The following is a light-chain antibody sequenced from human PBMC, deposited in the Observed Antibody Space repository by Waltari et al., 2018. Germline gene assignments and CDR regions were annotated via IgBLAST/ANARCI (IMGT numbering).Light chain of an antibody. CDR1: QRISIW. Sequence: DIKMTQSPPPLAASVGARVTIPCRASQRISIWLAWYQQKPGKAPNLLMYKAFILDSGVPARFSGSASGTEFTLTISGLQAEEFGTYYCQQYSAFPLSFGGGTNIEIK. J-gene: IGKJ4*01. CDR2: KAF. V-gene: IGKV1-5*03. CDR3: QQYSAFPLS.